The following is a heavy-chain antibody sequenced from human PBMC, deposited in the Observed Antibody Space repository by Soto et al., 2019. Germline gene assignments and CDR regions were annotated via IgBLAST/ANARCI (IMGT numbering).Heavy chain of an antibody. CDR3: GRGGAVVGQGAFDI. D-gene: IGHD2-15*01. CDR2: IIPIFGTA. Sequence: QVQLVQSGAEVKKPGSSVKVSCKASGGTFSSYAISWVRQAPGQGLEWMGGIIPIFGTANYAQKFQGRVTDPGDESKSQGLMGAGRLRFGGHAVYYWGRGGAVVGQGAFDIWGQGTKVTVS. V-gene: IGHV1-69*12. J-gene: IGHJ3*02. CDR1: GGTFSSYA.